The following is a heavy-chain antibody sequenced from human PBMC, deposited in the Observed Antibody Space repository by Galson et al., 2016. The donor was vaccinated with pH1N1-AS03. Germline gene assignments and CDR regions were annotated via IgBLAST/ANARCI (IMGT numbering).Heavy chain of an antibody. V-gene: IGHV4-30-2*04. D-gene: IGHD3-9*01. J-gene: IGHJ4*02. CDR3: ARGWYDIWTGYLVDPFDY. Sequence: FYNPSLKSRVTISIDTSNNQFSLKLTSVTADDTAVYFCARGWYDIWTGYLVDPFDYWGQGALVTVSS.